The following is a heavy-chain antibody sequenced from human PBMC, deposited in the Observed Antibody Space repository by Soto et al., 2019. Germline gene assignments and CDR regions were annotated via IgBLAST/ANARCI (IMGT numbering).Heavy chain of an antibody. CDR1: GLTFGSRA. J-gene: IGHJ4*02. Sequence: GGSLRLSCAASGLTFGSRAMSWVRQSPGEGLEWVSTITDTGGDAKYADSVRGRFAISRDNSKNTLYLQMSALRAEDSAIYFCVGGSKDSYPGSRIFDFWGRGTLVTVSS. D-gene: IGHD3-10*01. CDR3: VGGSKDSYPGSRIFDF. V-gene: IGHV3-23*01. CDR2: ITDTGGDA.